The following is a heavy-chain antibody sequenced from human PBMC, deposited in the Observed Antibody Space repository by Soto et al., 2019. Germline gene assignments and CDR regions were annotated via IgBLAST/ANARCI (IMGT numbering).Heavy chain of an antibody. CDR1: GFTFSSYA. J-gene: IGHJ4*02. CDR2: VSGSGGST. V-gene: IGHV3-23*01. CDR3: AKPPDYNWNDY. Sequence: GGSLRLSCAASGFTFSSYAMSWVRQAPGKGLEWISAVSGSGGSTYYADSVKGRFTISRDNSKDTLYLQMNNLRAEDTAVDYCAKPPDYNWNDYWGQGTLVPVSS. D-gene: IGHD1-20*01.